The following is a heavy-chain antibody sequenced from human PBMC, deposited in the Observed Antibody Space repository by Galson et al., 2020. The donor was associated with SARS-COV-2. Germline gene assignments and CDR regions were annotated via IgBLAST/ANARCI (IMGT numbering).Heavy chain of an antibody. CDR2: IYYSGST. V-gene: IGHV4-31*03. CDR1: GGSISSGGYY. CDR3: ARAVNVGATPFDS. J-gene: IGHJ4*02. D-gene: IGHD1-26*01. Sequence: SETLSLTCTVSGGSISSGGYYWSWIRQHPGKGLEWIGYIYYSGSTYYNPSLKSRVTISVDTSKNQFSLKLSSVTAADTAVYYCARAVNVGATPFDSSAQGTLVTVSS.